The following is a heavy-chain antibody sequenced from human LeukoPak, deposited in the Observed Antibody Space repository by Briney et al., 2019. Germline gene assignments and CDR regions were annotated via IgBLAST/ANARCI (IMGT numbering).Heavy chain of an antibody. CDR3: AREARYSSGVTDY. J-gene: IGHJ4*02. D-gene: IGHD6-19*01. V-gene: IGHV3-7*03. CDR2: VNQDGSEK. CDR1: GFTFSSSW. Sequence: PGGSLRLSCVDSGFTFSSSWMSWVRQAPGKGLEWVANVNQDGSEKDYVDSVKGRFTISRDNAKNSLYLQMNSLRAEDTAVYYCAREARYSSGVTDYWGQGTLVTVSS.